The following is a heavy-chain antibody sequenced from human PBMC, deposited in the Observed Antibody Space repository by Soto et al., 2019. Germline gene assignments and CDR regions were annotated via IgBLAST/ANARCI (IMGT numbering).Heavy chain of an antibody. CDR2: ISYDGSQK. D-gene: IGHD3-16*01. J-gene: IGHJ4*02. V-gene: IGHV3-30*03. CDR1: GFKFSSYA. CDR3: ATLSLGELSLGRALDH. Sequence: QLEFVESGGGVVQPGGSLRLSCATSGFKFSSYAMHWVRQAPGKGLEWVGIISYDGSQKYYAESVRGRITFSRDNSKDTLYLHMSSLRAEDTAIYYCATLSLGELSLGRALDHWGQGTLVTVSS.